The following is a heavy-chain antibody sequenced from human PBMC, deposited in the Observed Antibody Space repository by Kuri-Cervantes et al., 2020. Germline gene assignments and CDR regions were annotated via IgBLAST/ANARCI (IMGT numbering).Heavy chain of an antibody. CDR3: ARDGIVVVPAAMEVWYYYYGMDV. Sequence: GESLKISCAASGFTFSSYGMHWVRQAPGKGLEWVAVLGYDGNNECYTDSVKGRFTISRDNSKNTLFLQMNSLRAEDTAVYYCARDGIVVVPAAMEVWYYYYGMDVWGQGTTVTVSS. D-gene: IGHD2-2*01. V-gene: IGHV3-30*02. J-gene: IGHJ6*02. CDR1: GFTFSSYG. CDR2: LGYDGNNE.